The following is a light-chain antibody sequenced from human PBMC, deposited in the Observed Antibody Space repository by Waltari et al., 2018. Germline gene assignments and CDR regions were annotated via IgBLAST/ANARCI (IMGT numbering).Light chain of an antibody. CDR3: QQCNDWPRT. CDR2: GAS. J-gene: IGKJ1*01. CDR1: QSVSNN. Sequence: EIVMTTSPAILSVSPGERATLSCRASQSVSNNLAWYQQKPGQAPRLLIYGASTRATGVPARFSGSGSGTEFSLTISSLQSEDFAVYYCQQCNDWPRTFGQGTKVEIK. V-gene: IGKV3D-15*01.